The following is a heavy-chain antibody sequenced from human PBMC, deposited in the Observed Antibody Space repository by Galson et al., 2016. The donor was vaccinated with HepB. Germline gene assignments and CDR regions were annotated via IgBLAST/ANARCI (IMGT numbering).Heavy chain of an antibody. CDR1: GFTFRDST. Sequence: SLRLSCAASGFTFRDSTMTWVRQAPGKGLEWVSTITGSGVSSYYADSVKGRFTNSRDNSKNKVYLQMNSLRADDTAVYYCAKDGGTGGYYYGDWNLDLWGHGTLVTVSS. CDR2: ITGSGVSS. D-gene: IGHD3-22*01. CDR3: AKDGGTGGYYYGDWNLDL. J-gene: IGHJ2*01. V-gene: IGHV3-23*01.